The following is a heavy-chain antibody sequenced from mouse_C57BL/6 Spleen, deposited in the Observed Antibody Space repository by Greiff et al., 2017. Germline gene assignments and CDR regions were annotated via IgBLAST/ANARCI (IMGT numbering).Heavy chain of an antibody. CDR2: IDPETGGT. CDR3: TRGGSSYDWYFDV. CDR1: GYTFTDYE. D-gene: IGHD1-1*01. J-gene: IGHJ1*03. V-gene: IGHV1-15*01. Sequence: VKVVESGAELVRPGASVTLSCKASGYTFTDYEMHWVKQTPVHGLEWIGAIDPETGGTAYNQKFKGKAILTADKSSSAAYMELRSLTSEDSAVYYCTRGGSSYDWYFDVWGTGTTVTVSS.